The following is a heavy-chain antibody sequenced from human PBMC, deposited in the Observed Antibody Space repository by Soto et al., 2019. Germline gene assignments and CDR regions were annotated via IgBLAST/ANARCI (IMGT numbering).Heavy chain of an antibody. CDR1: GFTFSDYY. Sequence: GGSLRLSCAASGFTFSDYYMSWIRQAPGKGLEWVSYISSSSSYTNYADSVKGRFTISRDNAKNSLYLQMNSLRAEDTAVYYCAREYYDILTGYYYWGQGTLVTVSS. CDR3: AREYYDILTGYYY. D-gene: IGHD3-9*01. CDR2: ISSSSSYT. V-gene: IGHV3-11*05. J-gene: IGHJ4*02.